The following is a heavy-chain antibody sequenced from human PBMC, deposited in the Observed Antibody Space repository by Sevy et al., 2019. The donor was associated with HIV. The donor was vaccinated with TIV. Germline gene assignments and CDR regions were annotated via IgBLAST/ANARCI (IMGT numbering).Heavy chain of an antibody. J-gene: IGHJ6*02. D-gene: IGHD6-6*01. CDR3: AKSYSSSSPPYGMDV. CDR1: GFTFSSYA. CDR2: ISGSGGST. V-gene: IGHV3-23*01. Sequence: GGSLRLSCAASGFTFSSYAMSWVRQAPGKGLEWVSAISGSGGSTYYADSVKGRFTISRDNSQNTLYLQMNSRRAEDKAVYSCAKSYSSSSPPYGMDVWGQGTTVTVS.